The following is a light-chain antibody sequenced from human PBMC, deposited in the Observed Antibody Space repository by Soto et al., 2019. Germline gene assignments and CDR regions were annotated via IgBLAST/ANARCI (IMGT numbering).Light chain of an antibody. V-gene: IGLV2-14*03. J-gene: IGLJ1*01. CDR1: SSDVGDYHY. CDR2: DVT. Sequence: QSVLTQPASVSGSPGQSITISCTGTSSDVGDYHYVSWYQVHPGKAPKLLIYDVTNRPSGVSNRFSGSKSGNTASLTISGLQAEDEADYYCNSYSTSSTPDVFGTGTKLTVL. CDR3: NSYSTSSTPDV.